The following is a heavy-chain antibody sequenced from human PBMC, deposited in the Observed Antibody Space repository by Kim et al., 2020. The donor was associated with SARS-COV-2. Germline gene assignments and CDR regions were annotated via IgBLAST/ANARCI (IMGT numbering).Heavy chain of an antibody. J-gene: IGHJ3*01. Sequence: TKHFDGLVEGRFTISRDDSKNMLYLQINSLKTEDTAVYYCTTFNRQNAFDVWGRGTMVIVSS. CDR2: TK. V-gene: IGHV3-15*01. CDR3: TTFNRQNAFDV.